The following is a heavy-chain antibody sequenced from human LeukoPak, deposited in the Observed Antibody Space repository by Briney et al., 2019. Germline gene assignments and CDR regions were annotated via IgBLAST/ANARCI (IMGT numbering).Heavy chain of an antibody. CDR1: GFSLSTSGVG. Sequence: ESGPTLVHPTPPLPLTCTFSGFSLSTSGVGVGWIRQPPVKALEWLALTYWDDDKRYSPSLKSRLTITQDTSKNQVVLTMINMDPVDTATYNCALHSEVGVVNDYWGQGTLVTVSS. J-gene: IGHJ4*02. CDR3: ALHSEVGVVNDY. D-gene: IGHD3-3*01. V-gene: IGHV2-5*02. CDR2: TYWDDDK.